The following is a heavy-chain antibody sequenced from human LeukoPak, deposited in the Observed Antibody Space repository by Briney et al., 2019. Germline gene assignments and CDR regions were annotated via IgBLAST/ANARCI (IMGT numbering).Heavy chain of an antibody. CDR3: AREYQDYYGSGTPPSTSDY. CDR1: RYTSTSSV. V-gene: IGHV1-18*01. J-gene: IGHJ4*02. Sequence: ASVNDSCKPSRYTSTSSVICWVRPPPEQGLERRGWISAYNGNTNYAQKLQGRVTMTTDTSTSIAYMELSSLKSDDTAVYYCAREYQDYYGSGTPPSTSDYWGQGTLVTVSS. D-gene: IGHD3-10*01. CDR2: ISAYNGNT.